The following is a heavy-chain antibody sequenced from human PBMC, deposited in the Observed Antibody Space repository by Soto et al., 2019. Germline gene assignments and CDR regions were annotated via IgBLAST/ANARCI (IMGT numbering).Heavy chain of an antibody. V-gene: IGHV1-69*06. J-gene: IGHJ6*02. CDR3: ATVDISTWIDGMDV. CDR2: NFPMFGKA. Sequence: QVQLVQSGAEVKKPGSSVKVSCKASGGTFSSYAISWVRQAPGQGLEWMGGNFPMFGKANYAQKFQGRVTISADKSTSTAYMEWSSLTSEDTAVYYCATVDISTWIDGMDVWGQGTTVTVSS. CDR1: GGTFSSYA. D-gene: IGHD6-13*01.